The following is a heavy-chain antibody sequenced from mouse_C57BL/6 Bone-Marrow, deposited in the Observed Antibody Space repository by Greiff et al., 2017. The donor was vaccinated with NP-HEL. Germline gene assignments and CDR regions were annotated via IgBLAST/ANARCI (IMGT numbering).Heavy chain of an antibody. CDR2: IYPRSGNT. CDR1: GYTFTSYG. D-gene: IGHD1-1*01. J-gene: IGHJ1*03. V-gene: IGHV1-81*01. Sequence: QVQLQQSGAELARPGASVKLSCKASGYTFTSYGISWVKQRTGQGLEWIGEIYPRSGNTYYNEKFKGKATLTADKSSSTAYMELRSLTSEDSAVYFCARRHYYGSSYNWYFDVWGTGTTVTVSS. CDR3: ARRHYYGSSYNWYFDV.